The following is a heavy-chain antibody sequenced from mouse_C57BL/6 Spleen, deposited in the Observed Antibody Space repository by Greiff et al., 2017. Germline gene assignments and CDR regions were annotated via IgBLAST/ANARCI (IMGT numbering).Heavy chain of an antibody. CDR1: GFTFSDFY. V-gene: IGHV7-1*01. Sequence: EVQVVESGGGLVQSGRSLRLSCATSGFTFSDFYMEWVRQAPGKGLEWIAASRNKANDYTTEYSASVKGRFIVSRDTAQSILYLQMNALRAEDTAIYYCARDDGYYGGYFDVWGTGTTVTVSS. J-gene: IGHJ1*03. CDR3: ARDDGYYGGYFDV. CDR2: SRNKANDYTT. D-gene: IGHD2-3*01.